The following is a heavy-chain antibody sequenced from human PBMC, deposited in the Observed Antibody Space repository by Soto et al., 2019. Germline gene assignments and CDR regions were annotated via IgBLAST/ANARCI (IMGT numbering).Heavy chain of an antibody. CDR1: GFTFSDSV. J-gene: IGHJ4*02. Sequence: PGGSLRLSCVGSGFTFSDSVMAWVRQAPGKGLEWLSVMSGDGRTRYALSVTGRFTISRDNSKNTPYLQMMSLRAEDAAAYYCVKWHTSNFDSLPFTGFEFWGQGTQVTVSS. CDR2: MSGDGRT. V-gene: IGHV3-23*01. CDR3: VKWHTSNFDSLPFTGFEF. D-gene: IGHD3-22*01.